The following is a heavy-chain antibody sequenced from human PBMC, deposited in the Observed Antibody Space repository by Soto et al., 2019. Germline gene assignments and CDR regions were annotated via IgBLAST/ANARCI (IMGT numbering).Heavy chain of an antibody. J-gene: IGHJ5*02. Sequence: PSETLSLTCAVSGASISTSNWWSWVRQSPGKGLEWIGEIYHTGSTNYNPSLKSRVSMSVDKSKNQFSLKLNSVTAADTAVYYCARIWYPFDPWGQGTLVTVSS. CDR2: IYHTGST. D-gene: IGHD6-13*01. CDR3: ARIWYPFDP. CDR1: GASISTSNW. V-gene: IGHV4-4*02.